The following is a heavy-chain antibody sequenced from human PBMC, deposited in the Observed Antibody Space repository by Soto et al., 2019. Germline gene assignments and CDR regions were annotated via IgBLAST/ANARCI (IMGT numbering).Heavy chain of an antibody. CDR2: ISYDGNDK. CDR1: EFSFSAYG. CDR3: ARRKTVTTGHYYCYIDV. Sequence: QVQLVESGGGVVRPGRSLRLSCVASEFSFSAYGMHWVRLAPGKGLQWVAVISYDGNDKYYADSVKGRFTISRDDSKNTLYLQMNSVRREDTAIYYCARRKTVTTGHYYCYIDVWGKGTTVTVSS. J-gene: IGHJ6*03. D-gene: IGHD4-17*01. V-gene: IGHV3-30*03.